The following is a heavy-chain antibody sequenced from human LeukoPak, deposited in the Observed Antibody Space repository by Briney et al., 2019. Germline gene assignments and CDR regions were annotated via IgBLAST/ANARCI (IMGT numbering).Heavy chain of an antibody. J-gene: IGHJ4*02. Sequence: GESLKISCQGSGYSFTSYWIGWVRQMPGKGLEWMGIIYPGDSDTRYSPSFQGQVTISADKSISTAYLQWSSLKASDTAMYYCARLSVSGSGCYYGRYFDYWGQGTLVTVSS. CDR1: GYSFTSYW. D-gene: IGHD3-10*01. CDR2: IYPGDSDT. CDR3: ARLSVSGSGCYYGRYFDY. V-gene: IGHV5-51*01.